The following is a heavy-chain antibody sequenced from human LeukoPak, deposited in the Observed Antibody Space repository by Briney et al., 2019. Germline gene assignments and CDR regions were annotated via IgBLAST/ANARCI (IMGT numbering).Heavy chain of an antibody. CDR2: IYYSGST. V-gene: IGHV4-59*01. CDR1: DDSIRNYY. CDR3: AGTDLIAVAGRLDC. J-gene: IGHJ4*02. D-gene: IGHD6-19*01. Sequence: SGTLSLTCTVSDDSIRNYYWSWVRQPPGKGLEWVGHIYYSGSTSYNPTLKSRVTMSVDSSKNQFSLTLSSVTAADTAVYFCAGTDLIAVAGRLDCWGQGTLVTVSS.